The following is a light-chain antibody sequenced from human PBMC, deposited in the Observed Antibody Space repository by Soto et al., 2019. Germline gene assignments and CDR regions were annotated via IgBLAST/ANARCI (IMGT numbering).Light chain of an antibody. CDR1: QSVSSN. CDR3: QQYDNWPWT. Sequence: EIVMTQSPATLSVSPGERATLSCRASQSVSSNLAWYQQKPGQAPSLLMYGASTRAPGIPARFSGSGSGTEFTLTISSLQSEDFAVYYCQQYDNWPWTCGKGTKVDLK. CDR2: GAS. J-gene: IGKJ1*01. V-gene: IGKV3-15*01.